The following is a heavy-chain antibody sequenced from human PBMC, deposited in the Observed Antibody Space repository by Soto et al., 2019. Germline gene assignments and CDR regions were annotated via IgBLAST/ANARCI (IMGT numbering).Heavy chain of an antibody. J-gene: IGHJ4*02. CDR3: ASIPRGNYDFWSGYYMEPPYYYFDY. V-gene: IGHV4-39*01. CDR2: IYYSGST. CDR1: GGSISSSSYY. D-gene: IGHD3-3*01. Sequence: SETLSLTCTVSGGSISSSSYYWGWIRQPPGKGLEWIGSIYYSGSTYYNPSLKSRVTISVDTSKNQFSLKLSSVTAADTAVYYCASIPRGNYDFWSGYYMEPPYYYFDYWGQGTLVTVSS.